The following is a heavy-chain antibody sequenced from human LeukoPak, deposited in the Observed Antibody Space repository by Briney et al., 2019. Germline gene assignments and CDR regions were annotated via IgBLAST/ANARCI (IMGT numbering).Heavy chain of an antibody. J-gene: IGHJ4*02. D-gene: IGHD3-22*01. CDR2: MYYSGST. V-gene: IGHV4-39*01. CDR3: ARQYYDNTGYYYFDY. Sequence: PSETLSLTCSVSGDAITESSYYWGWIRQPPGKGLEWIGSMYYSGSTYSNPSLKSRVTMPADTSKNQFSLKLSSVSAADTAVYYCARQYYDNTGYYYFDYWGQGTLVTVSS. CDR1: GDAITESSYY.